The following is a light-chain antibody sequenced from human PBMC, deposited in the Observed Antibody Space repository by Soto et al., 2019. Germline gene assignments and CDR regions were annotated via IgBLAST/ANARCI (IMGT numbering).Light chain of an antibody. J-gene: IGKJ4*01. CDR3: QQYNNWPLT. Sequence: ELLLTQSPATLSVSPGERATLSCRARQSVSTNLAWYQQKPGQAPRLLIYGASTRATGVPARFSGSGSGTEFTLTISSLQSEDIAVYYCQQYNNWPLTFGGGTKVEI. CDR2: GAS. V-gene: IGKV3-15*01. CDR1: QSVSTN.